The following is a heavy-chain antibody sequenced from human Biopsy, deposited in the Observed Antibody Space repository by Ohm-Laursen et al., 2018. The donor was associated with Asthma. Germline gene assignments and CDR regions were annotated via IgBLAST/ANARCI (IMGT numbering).Heavy chain of an antibody. D-gene: IGHD3-16*01. J-gene: IGHJ4*02. CDR2: INTNTGNP. V-gene: IGHV7-4-1*02. CDR1: GYTVTRYA. Sequence: ATVKISCKASGYTVTRYAINWVRQAPGQGLEWMGWINTNTGNPTYAQGFTGRFVFSLDTPVNTAHLQISSLKAEDTAVYFCARMISYYDEMRDPFFDYWGQGTLVTVSS. CDR3: ARMISYYDEMRDPFFDY.